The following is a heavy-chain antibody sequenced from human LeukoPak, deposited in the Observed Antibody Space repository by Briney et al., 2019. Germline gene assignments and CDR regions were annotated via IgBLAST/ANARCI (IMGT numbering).Heavy chain of an antibody. Sequence: GGSLRLSCAASGFTFSSYGMHWVRQAPGKGLEWVAVISNDESKKYYEDSVKGRFTISRDNSKNTLYLQMNSLRAEDTAVYYCAIPPDSGGPHYWGQGTLVTVSS. V-gene: IGHV3-30*03. D-gene: IGHD1-26*01. CDR1: GFTFSSYG. CDR2: ISNDESKK. CDR3: AIPPDSGGPHY. J-gene: IGHJ4*02.